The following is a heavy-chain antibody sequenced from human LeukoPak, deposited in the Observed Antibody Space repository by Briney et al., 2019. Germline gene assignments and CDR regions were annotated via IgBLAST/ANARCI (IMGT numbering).Heavy chain of an antibody. V-gene: IGHV3-7*01. CDR1: GFTFSSYW. J-gene: IGHJ6*03. D-gene: IGHD3-10*01. CDR2: IKQDGSEK. CDR3: AREVTMVRGVIMSPISYYYMDV. Sequence: GGSLRLSCAASGFTFSSYWMSWVRQAPGKGLEWVANIKQDGSEKYYVDSVKGRFTISRDNAKNSLYLQMNSLRGEDTAVYYCAREVTMVRGVIMSPISYYYMDVWGKGTTVTVSS.